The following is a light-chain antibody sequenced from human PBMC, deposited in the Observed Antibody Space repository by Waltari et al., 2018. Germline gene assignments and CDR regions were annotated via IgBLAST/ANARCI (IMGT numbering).Light chain of an antibody. Sequence: DIQMTQSPSSLSASVGDRVTMPCRASQGISKSLGWFQQKPGKAPKSRIFSASSLQSGVPSKFSGSGSETEFTLAINGLQPEDFATYYCQQYADYPLTFGGGTKVEMK. V-gene: IGKV1-16*02. J-gene: IGKJ4*01. CDR2: SAS. CDR1: QGISKS. CDR3: QQYADYPLT.